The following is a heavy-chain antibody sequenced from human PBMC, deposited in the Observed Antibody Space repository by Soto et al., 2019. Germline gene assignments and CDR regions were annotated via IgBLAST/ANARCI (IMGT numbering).Heavy chain of an antibody. V-gene: IGHV4-34*01. J-gene: IGHJ5*02. Sequence: WETLSLTCAVYGGSFSGYYWSWIRQPPGKGLEWIGEINHSGSTNYNPSLKSRVTISVDTSKNQFSLKLSSVTAADTAVYYCARGRIWFDPWGQGTLVTVSS. CDR3: ARGRIWFDP. CDR1: GGSFSGYY. CDR2: INHSGST.